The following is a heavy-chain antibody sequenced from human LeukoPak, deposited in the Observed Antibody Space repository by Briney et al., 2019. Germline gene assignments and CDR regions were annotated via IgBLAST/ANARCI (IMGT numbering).Heavy chain of an antibody. CDR1: GFTFSSYS. V-gene: IGHV3-21*01. CDR2: ISSSSSYI. CDR3: ASIVVVAAASDY. Sequence: PGGSLRLSCAASGFTFSSYSMNWVRQAPGKGLEWVSSISSSSSYIYYADSVKGRFTISRDNAKNSLYLQMNSPRAEDTAVYYCASIVVVAAASDYWGQGTLVTVSS. D-gene: IGHD2-15*01. J-gene: IGHJ4*02.